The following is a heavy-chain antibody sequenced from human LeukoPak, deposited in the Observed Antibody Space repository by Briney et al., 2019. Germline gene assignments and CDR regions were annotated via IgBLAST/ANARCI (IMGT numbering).Heavy chain of an antibody. CDR3: AREGIAVAGSAFDV. CDR1: GGSISSGSYY. D-gene: IGHD6-19*01. Sequence: PSETLSLTCTDSGGSISSGSYYWSWIRQPAGKGLEWIGRIYTSGSTNYNPSLKSRVTISVDTSKNQFSLKLSSVTAADTAVYYCAREGIAVAGSAFDVWGQGTMVTVSS. V-gene: IGHV4-61*02. CDR2: IYTSGST. J-gene: IGHJ3*01.